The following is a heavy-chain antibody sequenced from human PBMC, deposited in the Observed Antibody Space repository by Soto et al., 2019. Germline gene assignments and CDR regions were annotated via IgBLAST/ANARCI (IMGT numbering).Heavy chain of an antibody. CDR2: IYYSGST. CDR3: ARQVGGWAPWYFDY. J-gene: IGHJ4*02. CDR1: GGSISSYY. D-gene: IGHD6-19*01. Sequence: SETLSLTCTVSGGSISSYYWSWIRQPPGKGLEWIGYIYYSGSTNYNPSLKSRVTISVDTSKNQFSLKLSSVTAADTAVYYCARQVGGWAPWYFDYWGQGTLDTVSS. V-gene: IGHV4-59*08.